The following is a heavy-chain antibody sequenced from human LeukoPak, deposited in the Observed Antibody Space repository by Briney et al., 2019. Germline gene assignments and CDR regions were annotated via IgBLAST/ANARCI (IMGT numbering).Heavy chain of an antibody. CDR3: ARGPLYYYDSSSRSYYFDY. J-gene: IGHJ4*02. CDR1: GGSFSGYY. CDR2: INHSGST. Sequence: KPSETLSLTCAVYGGSFSGYYWSWIRQPPGKGPEWIGEINHSGSTNHSPSLKSRVTISVDTSKNQFSLKLRSVTAADTAVYYCARGPLYYYDSSSRSYYFDYWGQGTLVTVSS. V-gene: IGHV4-34*01. D-gene: IGHD3-22*01.